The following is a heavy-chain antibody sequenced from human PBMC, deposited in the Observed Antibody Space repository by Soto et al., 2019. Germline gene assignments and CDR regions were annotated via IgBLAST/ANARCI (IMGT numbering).Heavy chain of an antibody. J-gene: IGHJ4*02. CDR3: ARGHAGTVGPSDY. V-gene: IGHV1-18*01. CDR2: ISGYSDNT. D-gene: IGHD1-26*01. Sequence: QVQLVQSGAEVKKPGASVKVSCKGSGYTFTDYGISWVRQAPGQGLEWMGWISGYSDNTNHAQKFQGRVTMTTDTSTSTAYMELRSLRSDDTAVYFCARGHAGTVGPSDYWGQGTLVTVSS. CDR1: GYTFTDYG.